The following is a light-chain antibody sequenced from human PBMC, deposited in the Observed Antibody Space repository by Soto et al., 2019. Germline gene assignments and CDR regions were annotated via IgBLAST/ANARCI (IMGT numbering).Light chain of an antibody. CDR1: QTISSW. CDR3: QHYNSYSEA. Sequence: DIQMTQSPSTLSGSVGDRVTITCRASQTISSWLACYQQKPGKDPKLLIYKASTLKSGVPSRFSGSGSGTEFTLTTSSLQPDDFATDYCQHYNSYSEAFGQGTKVDIK. J-gene: IGKJ1*01. V-gene: IGKV1-5*03. CDR2: KAS.